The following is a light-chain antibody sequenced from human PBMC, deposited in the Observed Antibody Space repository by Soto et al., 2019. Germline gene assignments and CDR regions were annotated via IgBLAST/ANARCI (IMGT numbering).Light chain of an antibody. CDR1: QRISTY. J-gene: IGKJ1*01. Sequence: DIQLTQSPSSLSASVGDRVTITCRASQRISTYLNWYQQKPGKAPKLVIYTASTLQSGVPSRFSGSGSGTDFTRTIRGLQPEDFATYYCQQNYNTPWTFCQGNQVEIK. CDR2: TAS. V-gene: IGKV1-39*01. CDR3: QQNYNTPWT.